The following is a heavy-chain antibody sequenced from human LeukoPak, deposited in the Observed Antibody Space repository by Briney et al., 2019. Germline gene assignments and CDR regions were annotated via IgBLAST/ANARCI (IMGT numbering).Heavy chain of an antibody. D-gene: IGHD1-20*01. CDR1: GGSISSSNYY. J-gene: IGHJ4*02. CDR3: ARGKRYNWNYLDY. Sequence: PSETLSLTCSVSGGSISSSNYYWGWIRQPPGKGLEWIGSIYYSGSTYYNPSLKSRVTISVDTSKNQFSLKLSSVTAADTAVYYCARGKRYNWNYLDYWGQGTLVTVSS. CDR2: IYYSGST. V-gene: IGHV4-39*07.